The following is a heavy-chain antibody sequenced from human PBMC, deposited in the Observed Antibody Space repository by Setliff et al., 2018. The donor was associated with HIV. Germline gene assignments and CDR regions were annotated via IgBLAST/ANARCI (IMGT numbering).Heavy chain of an antibody. J-gene: IGHJ4*02. CDR2: IHTSGST. Sequence: PSETLSLTCTVSGDSISSGSYYWSWIRQPAGKGLEWIGHIHTSGSTKYNPSLKSRVTISADTSKNQFSLNLSSVTAAETAVYYCARGGYLGSGRYSFDYWGQGALVTVSS. D-gene: IGHD3-10*01. CDR3: ARGGYLGSGRYSFDY. V-gene: IGHV4-61*09. CDR1: GDSISSGSYY.